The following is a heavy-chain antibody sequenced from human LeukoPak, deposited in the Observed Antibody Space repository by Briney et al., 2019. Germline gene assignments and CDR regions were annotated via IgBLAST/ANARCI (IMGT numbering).Heavy chain of an antibody. J-gene: IGHJ4*02. CDR2: ITTSGRSV. CDR3: ARGRDGDKY. Sequence: GGSLRLSCVVSGLTFKDYYMSWIRQAPGKGLEWVSYITTSGRSVYVADSLRGRITISRDNANNSLFLHMNNVTVDDTAMYYCARGRDGDKYWGRGTLVTVSS. V-gene: IGHV3-11*01. CDR1: GLTFKDYY. D-gene: IGHD5-24*01.